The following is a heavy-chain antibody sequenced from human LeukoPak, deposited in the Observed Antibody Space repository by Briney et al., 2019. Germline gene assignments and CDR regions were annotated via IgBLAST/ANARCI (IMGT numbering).Heavy chain of an antibody. CDR2: IKQDGSEK. V-gene: IGHV3-7*01. CDR1: GFTFSGYW. Sequence: QSGGSLRLSCAASGFTFSGYWMTWVRQAPGKGLGWVANIKQDGSEKYYVDSVKGRFTISRDNAKNSLYLQMNSLRAEDTAVYYCARDLVGYYGSGSAWGQGTLVTVSS. D-gene: IGHD3-10*01. CDR3: ARDLVGYYGSGSA. J-gene: IGHJ5*02.